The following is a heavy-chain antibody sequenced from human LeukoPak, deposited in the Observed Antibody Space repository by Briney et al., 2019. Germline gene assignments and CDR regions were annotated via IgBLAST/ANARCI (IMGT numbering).Heavy chain of an antibody. CDR2: ISSSSSYI. CDR3: ARETATYYDFWSGYREGFDY. J-gene: IGHJ4*02. Sequence: GGSLRLSCAASGFTFSSYSMNWVRQAPGKGLEWVSSISSSSSYIYYADSVKGRFTISRDNAKNSLYLQMNSLRAEDTAVYYCARETATYYDFWSGYREGFDYWGQGTLVTVSS. D-gene: IGHD3-3*01. CDR1: GFTFSSYS. V-gene: IGHV3-21*01.